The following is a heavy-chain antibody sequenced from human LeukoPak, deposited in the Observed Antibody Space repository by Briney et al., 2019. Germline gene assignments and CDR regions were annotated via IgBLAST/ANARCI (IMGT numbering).Heavy chain of an antibody. V-gene: IGHV4-4*07. CDR2: IQTSGSI. CDR1: GGSMNNHD. D-gene: IGHD6-19*01. Sequence: SETLSLTCTVSGGSMNNHDWSWVRQPAGKGLEWIGRIQTSGSINYNSSLKSRVTISIDTSQNYFSLKLTSMTAADSAMYYCARASNIGWYQFDYWGQGMLDTVSS. J-gene: IGHJ4*02. CDR3: ARASNIGWYQFDY.